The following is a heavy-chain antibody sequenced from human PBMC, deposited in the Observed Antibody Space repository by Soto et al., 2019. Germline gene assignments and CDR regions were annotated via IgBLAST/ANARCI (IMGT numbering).Heavy chain of an antibody. D-gene: IGHD6-13*01. J-gene: IGHJ4*02. V-gene: IGHV1-69*02. CDR2: IIPILGIA. CDR3: ARAPPYSSSWYDY. CDR1: GGTFSSYT. Sequence: SVKVSCKASGGTFSSYTISWVRQAPGQGLEWMGRIIPILGIANYAQKFQGRVTITADKSTSTAYMELSSLRSEDTAVYYCARAPPYSSSWYDYWGQGTLVTVSS.